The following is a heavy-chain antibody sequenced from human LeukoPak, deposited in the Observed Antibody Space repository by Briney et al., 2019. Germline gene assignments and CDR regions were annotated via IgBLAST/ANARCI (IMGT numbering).Heavy chain of an antibody. D-gene: IGHD7-27*01. V-gene: IGHV3-23*01. J-gene: IGHJ4*02. CDR2: ISGSGVST. Sequence: PGGCLRLSCAASGFTFSCYAMSWVRRAPGKGLEWVSTISGSGVSTFYADSVKGRFTISRDDSKNTLYLQMNSLSAEDTAVYYCAKHHNWGSQYYFDYWGQGTLVTVSS. CDR3: AKHHNWGSQYYFDY. CDR1: GFTFSCYA.